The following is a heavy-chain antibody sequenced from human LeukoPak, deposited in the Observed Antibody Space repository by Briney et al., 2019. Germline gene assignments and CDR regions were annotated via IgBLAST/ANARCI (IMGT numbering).Heavy chain of an antibody. Sequence: PGRSLRLSCAASGFTFSSYAMHWVRQAPGKGLEWVAVISYDGSNKYYADSVKGRFTISRDNSKNTLYLQMNSLRAEDTAVYYCAKTLHYGHFGKFDSWGQGTLVTVSS. D-gene: IGHD4-17*01. V-gene: IGHV3-30-3*02. CDR2: ISYDGSNK. CDR3: AKTLHYGHFGKFDS. J-gene: IGHJ4*02. CDR1: GFTFSSYA.